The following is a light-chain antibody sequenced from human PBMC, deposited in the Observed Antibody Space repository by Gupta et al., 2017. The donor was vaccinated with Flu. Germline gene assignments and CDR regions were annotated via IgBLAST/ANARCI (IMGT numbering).Light chain of an antibody. Sequence: PSSLSAAVGDSATITCRASQNIDEYLNWYQQRPGQSPTPLIYHTSTLQSGVPSRFSGSGSGTSFTLSISNLQPEDFATYHCQQTYISPFTFGQGTRL. CDR1: QNIDEY. J-gene: IGKJ5*01. CDR3: QQTYISPFT. V-gene: IGKV1-39*01. CDR2: HTS.